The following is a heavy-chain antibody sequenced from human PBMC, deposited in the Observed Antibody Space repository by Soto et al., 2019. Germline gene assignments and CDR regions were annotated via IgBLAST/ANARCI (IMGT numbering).Heavy chain of an antibody. CDR2: IVVGSGNT. CDR3: AAVFVGYCSSTSCYLGGYGMDV. D-gene: IGHD2-2*01. V-gene: IGHV1-58*01. J-gene: IGHJ6*02. CDR1: GFTFTSSA. Sequence: SVKVSCKASGFTFTSSAVQWVRQARGQRLEWIGWIVVGSGNTNYAQKFQERVTITRDMSTSTAYMELSSLRSEDTAVYYCAAVFVGYCSSTSCYLGGYGMDVWGQGTTVTVSS.